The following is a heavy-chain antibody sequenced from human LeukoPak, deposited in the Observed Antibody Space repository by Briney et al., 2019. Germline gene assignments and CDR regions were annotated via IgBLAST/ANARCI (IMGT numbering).Heavy chain of an antibody. CDR2: ISGSGGST. J-gene: IGHJ6*02. CDR1: GFTFSSYA. Sequence: GALRLSCAASGFTFSSYAMSWVRQAPGKGLEWVSAISGSGGSTYYADSVKGRFTISRDNSKNTLYLQMNSLRAEDTAVYYCAKDWTQADYYYYGMDVWGRGTTVTVSS. CDR3: AKDWTQADYYYYGMDV. D-gene: IGHD3-3*01. V-gene: IGHV3-23*01.